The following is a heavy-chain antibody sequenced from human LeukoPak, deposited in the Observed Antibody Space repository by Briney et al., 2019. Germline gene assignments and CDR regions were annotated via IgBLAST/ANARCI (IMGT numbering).Heavy chain of an antibody. CDR2: ISSSGSTI. CDR1: GFTFSDYY. J-gene: IGHJ3*02. Sequence: GGSLRLSCAASGFTFSDYYMSWIRQAPGKGLEWVSYISSSGSTIYYADSVKGRFTISRDNAKNSLYLQMNSLRAEDTAVYYCANIVVVPAATTGLAFDIWGQGTMVTVSS. D-gene: IGHD2-2*01. V-gene: IGHV3-11*04. CDR3: ANIVVVPAATTGLAFDI.